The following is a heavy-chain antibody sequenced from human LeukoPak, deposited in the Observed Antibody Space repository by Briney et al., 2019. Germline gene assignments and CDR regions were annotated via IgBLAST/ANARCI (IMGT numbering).Heavy chain of an antibody. Sequence: GGSLRLSCAASGFTVSNNYMSWVRQAPGKGLEWVSVIYIGGTTYYPDSVKGRFTISRDSSKNTLYLQMNGLRAEDTAVYYCARDFDGDYSFDYWGQGALVTVSS. CDR1: GFTVSNNY. CDR2: IYIGGTT. V-gene: IGHV3-66*01. D-gene: IGHD4-17*01. CDR3: ARDFDGDYSFDY. J-gene: IGHJ4*02.